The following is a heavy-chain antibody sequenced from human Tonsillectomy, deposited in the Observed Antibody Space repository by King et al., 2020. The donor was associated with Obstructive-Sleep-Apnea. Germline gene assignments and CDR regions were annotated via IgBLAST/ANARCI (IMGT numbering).Heavy chain of an antibody. CDR3: ARDTPFGSGWFYWYFDL. J-gene: IGHJ2*01. CDR2: ISSSSSYI. V-gene: IGHV3-21*01. Sequence: VQLVESGGGLVKPGGSLRLSCAASGFTFSSYSMNWVRQAPGKGLEWVSSISSSSSYIYYADSVTGRFTISRDNAKNSLYLQMNSLRAEDTAVYYCARDTPFGSGWFYWYFDLWGRGTLVTVSS. CDR1: GFTFSSYS. D-gene: IGHD6-19*01.